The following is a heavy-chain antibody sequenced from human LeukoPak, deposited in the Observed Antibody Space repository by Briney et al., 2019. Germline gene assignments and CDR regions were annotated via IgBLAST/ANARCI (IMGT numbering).Heavy chain of an antibody. CDR2: ISYDGSNK. CDR1: GFTFSSYA. V-gene: IGHV3-30-3*01. Sequence: GGSLRLSCAASGFTFSSYAMHWVRQAPGKGLEWVAVISYDGSNKYYADSVKGRFTISRDNSKNTLYLQMNSLRAEDTAVYYCARETKVAAAGTGYFQHWGQGTLVTVSS. J-gene: IGHJ1*01. D-gene: IGHD6-13*01. CDR3: ARETKVAAAGTGYFQH.